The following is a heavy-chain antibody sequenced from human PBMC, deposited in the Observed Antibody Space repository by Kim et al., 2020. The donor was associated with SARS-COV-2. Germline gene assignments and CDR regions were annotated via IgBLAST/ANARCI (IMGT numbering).Heavy chain of an antibody. CDR3: ARPEGYDSSGYFPYNGMDV. CDR1: GGSISSSSYY. CDR2: IYYSGST. V-gene: IGHV4-39*01. D-gene: IGHD3-22*01. J-gene: IGHJ6*02. Sequence: SETLSLTCTVSGGSISSSSYYWGWIRQPPGKGLEWIGSIYYSGSTYYNPSLKSRVTISVDTSKNQFSLKLSSVTAADTAVYYCARPEGYDSSGYFPYNGMDVWGQGTTVTVSS.